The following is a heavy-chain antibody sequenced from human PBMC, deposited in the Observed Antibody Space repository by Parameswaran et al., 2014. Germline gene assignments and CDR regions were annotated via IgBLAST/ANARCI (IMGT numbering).Heavy chain of an antibody. D-gene: IGHD2-8*01. CDR2: INHSGST. J-gene: IGHJ6*02. V-gene: IGHV4-34*01. CDR3: ARVCPKWQGGMDV. Sequence: RWIRQPPGKGLEWIGEINHSGSTNYNPSLKSRVTISVDTSKNQFSLKLSSVTAADTAVYYCARVCPKWQGGMDVWGQGTTVTVSS.